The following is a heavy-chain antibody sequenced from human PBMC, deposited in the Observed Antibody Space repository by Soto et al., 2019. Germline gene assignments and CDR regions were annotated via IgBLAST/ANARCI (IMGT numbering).Heavy chain of an antibody. CDR3: ARTITIFGGDYYYYGMDV. V-gene: IGHV1-69*13. Sequence: SVKVSCKASGGTFSSYAISWVRQAPGQGLEWMGGIIPIFGTANYAQKFQGRVTITADESTSTAYMELSSLRSEDTAVYYCARTITIFGGDYYYYGMDVWGQGTTVTVSS. CDR1: GGTFSSYA. D-gene: IGHD3-3*01. J-gene: IGHJ6*02. CDR2: IIPIFGTA.